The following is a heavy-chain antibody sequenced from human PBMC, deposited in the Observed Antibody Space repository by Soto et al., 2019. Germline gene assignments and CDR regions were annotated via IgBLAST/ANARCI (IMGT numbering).Heavy chain of an antibody. D-gene: IGHD2-2*01. CDR1: GGSISSYY. J-gene: IGHJ1*01. Sequence: SETLSLTCTVSGGSISSYYWSWIRQPPGKGLEWIGYIYYSGSTNYNPSLKSRVTISVDTSKNQFSLRLSSVTAADTAVYYCAGQVDRVPREVHW. CDR2: IYYSGST. V-gene: IGHV4-59*08. CDR3: AGQVDRVPREVH.